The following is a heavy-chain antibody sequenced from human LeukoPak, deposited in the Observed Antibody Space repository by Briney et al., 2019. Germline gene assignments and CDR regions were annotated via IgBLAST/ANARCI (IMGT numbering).Heavy chain of an antibody. J-gene: IGHJ4*02. CDR3: ARIEWLLIDY. Sequence: SETLSLTCTVSGGSISSSSYYWGWIRQPPGKGLEWIGSIYYSGSTYYNPSLKSRVTISVDTSKNQFSLKLSSVTAADTAVYYCARIEWLLIDYWGQGTLVSVST. V-gene: IGHV4-39*07. D-gene: IGHD3-3*01. CDR2: IYYSGST. CDR1: GGSISSSSYY.